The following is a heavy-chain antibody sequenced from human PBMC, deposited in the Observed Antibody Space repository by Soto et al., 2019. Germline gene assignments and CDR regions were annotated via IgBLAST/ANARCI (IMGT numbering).Heavy chain of an antibody. V-gene: IGHV3-74*01. CDR1: RFVFTNFW. CDR3: AKDSWYFDL. Sequence: ESLKMSCEASRFVFTNFWMHCVRHVPGKGLVWFARIDTSGHSTNYAESVKGRFTISRDNAKNTVSLQMNSLRVEDTGVYYCAKDSWYFDLWSQGSQVTVSS. J-gene: IGHJ4*02. D-gene: IGHD6-13*01. CDR2: IDTSGHST.